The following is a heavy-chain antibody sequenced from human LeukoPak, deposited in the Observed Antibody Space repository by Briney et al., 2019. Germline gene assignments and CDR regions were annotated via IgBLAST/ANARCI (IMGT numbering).Heavy chain of an antibody. CDR2: ISGSGDST. CDR3: AGNMNYSNYKAVDV. V-gene: IGHV3-21*01. CDR1: GFTFSNSG. D-gene: IGHD4-11*01. J-gene: IGHJ6*04. Sequence: GGSLRLSCAASGFTFSNSGMNWVRQAPGKGLEWVSTISGSGDSTYYADSVKGRFTISRDNAKNSLYLQMNSLRAEDTAVYYCAGNMNYSNYKAVDVWGKGTTVTVSS.